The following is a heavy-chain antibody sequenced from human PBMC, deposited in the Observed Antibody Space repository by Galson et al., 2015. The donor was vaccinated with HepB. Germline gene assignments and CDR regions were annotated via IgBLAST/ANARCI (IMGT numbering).Heavy chain of an antibody. J-gene: IGHJ6*01. CDR3: AAMRGSYYGTYYYY. CDR1: GFTFSTYS. Sequence: SLRLSCAASGFTFSTYSMNWVRQAPGKGLEWVSYISSSSGTRYYADSVKGRFTISRDNAKDPLYLQMNSLRDEDTAVYYCAAMRGSYYGTYYYY. CDR2: ISSSSGTR. V-gene: IGHV3-48*02. D-gene: IGHD1-26*01.